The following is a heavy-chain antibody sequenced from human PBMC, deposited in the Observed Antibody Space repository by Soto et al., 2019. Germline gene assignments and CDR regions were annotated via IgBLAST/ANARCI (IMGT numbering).Heavy chain of an antibody. CDR3: ARDGGSGTAVAGIQYSGMDV. J-gene: IGHJ6*02. D-gene: IGHD6-19*01. Sequence: EVQLVDSGGDLIQPGGSLRLSCGASGFTVSGNSLSWVRQAPGKGLEWVSNIYIDGSTYYADSVRGRFTLTRDNSKNTLYLQMNNLRGEDTAVYYCARDGGSGTAVAGIQYSGMDVWGQGTTVTVSS. CDR1: GFTVSGNS. CDR2: IYIDGST. V-gene: IGHV3-53*01.